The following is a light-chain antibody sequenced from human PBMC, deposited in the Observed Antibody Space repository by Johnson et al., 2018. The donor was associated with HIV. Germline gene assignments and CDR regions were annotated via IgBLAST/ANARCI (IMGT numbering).Light chain of an antibody. CDR2: DSN. CDR1: SSNIGNNY. CDR3: GTWDSSLSAYV. Sequence: QSVLTQPPSVSAAPGQKVTISCSGSSSNIGNNYVSWYQHLPGAAPKLLIYDSNKRPSGIPDRFSGSKSGTSATLGITGLQTGDEADYYCGTWDSSLSAYVFGTWTKVTVL. V-gene: IGLV1-51*01. J-gene: IGLJ1*01.